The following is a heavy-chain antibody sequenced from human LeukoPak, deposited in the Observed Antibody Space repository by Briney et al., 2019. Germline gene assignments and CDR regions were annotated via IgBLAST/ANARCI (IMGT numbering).Heavy chain of an antibody. CDR3: ARGGSSWYYFDY. V-gene: IGHV3-21*01. CDR2: ISSSSSYI. J-gene: IGHJ4*02. CDR1: GFILSNYE. D-gene: IGHD6-13*01. Sequence: PGGSLRLSCAASGFILSNYEMNWVRQAPGKGLEWVSFISSSSSYIYYADSVKGRFTISRDNAKNSLYLQMNSLRAEDTAVYYCARGGSSWYYFDYWGQGTLVTVSS.